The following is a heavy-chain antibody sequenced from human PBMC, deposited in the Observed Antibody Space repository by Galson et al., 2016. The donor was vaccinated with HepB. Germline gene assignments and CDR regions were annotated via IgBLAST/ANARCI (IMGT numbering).Heavy chain of an antibody. CDR2: INTAGSSS. J-gene: IGHJ4*02. CDR3: ARDISLSGYYPY. Sequence: SLRLSCAASGFTFSNYWMHWVRQAPGKGLVWVSRINTAGSSSNYVESVKGRFTTSRDNAKNTVYLQMSSLRTEDTGVYYCARDISLSGYYPYWGQGTLVIVSS. V-gene: IGHV3-74*01. CDR1: GFTFSNYW. D-gene: IGHD3-9*01.